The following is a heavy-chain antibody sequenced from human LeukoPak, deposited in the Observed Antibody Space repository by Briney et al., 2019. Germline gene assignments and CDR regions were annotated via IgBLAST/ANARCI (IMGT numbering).Heavy chain of an antibody. V-gene: IGHV4-59*01. CDR2: IYYSGST. J-gene: IGHJ6*03. CDR3: ARGQISSSWYGYYYYYMDV. D-gene: IGHD6-13*01. CDR1: GGSISSYY. Sequence: SETLSLTCTVSGGSISSYYWSWIRQPPGKGLEWIGYIYYSGSTNYNPSLKSRVTISVDTSKNQFSLKLSSVTAADTAVYYCARGQISSSWYGYYYYYMDVWGKGTTVTVSS.